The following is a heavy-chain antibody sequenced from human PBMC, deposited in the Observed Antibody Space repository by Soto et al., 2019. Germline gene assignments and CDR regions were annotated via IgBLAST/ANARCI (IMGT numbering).Heavy chain of an antibody. CDR1: GYSIASDYY. D-gene: IGHD3-10*01. CDR3: AKKGYYPSGKINLFDS. Sequence: SETLSLTCAVSGYSIASDYYWGVIRQAPGKGLEWIGSIYSGSTYYNPSLKSRVTISVDTSKNQFSLRLTSVTAADTAMYYCAKKGYYPSGKINLFDSWGQGTLVTVSS. V-gene: IGHV4-38-2*01. CDR2: IYSGST. J-gene: IGHJ4*02.